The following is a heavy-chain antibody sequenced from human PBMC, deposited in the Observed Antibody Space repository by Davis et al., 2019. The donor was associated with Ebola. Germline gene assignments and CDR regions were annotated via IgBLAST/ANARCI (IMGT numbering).Heavy chain of an antibody. CDR2: IYYSGST. CDR1: GGSISRYY. J-gene: IGHJ5*02. V-gene: IGHV4-59*08. CDR3: ARHSPLGYCSSTSCPAWFDP. D-gene: IGHD2-2*01. Sequence: PSETLSLSCTVSGGSISRYYLSWIRQHPGKGLEWFGYIYYSGSTNYNPSLKSRVTISVDTSKNQFSLKLSSVTAADTAVYYCARHSPLGYCSSTSCPAWFDPWGQGTLVTVSS.